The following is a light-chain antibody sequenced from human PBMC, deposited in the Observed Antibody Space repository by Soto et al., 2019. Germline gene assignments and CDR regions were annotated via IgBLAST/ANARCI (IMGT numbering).Light chain of an antibody. CDR3: QQYVTSLT. Sequence: VIWMTQSPSLLSASTGDRVTISCRMSQGISIYLAWYQQKPGQAPRLLIYGASNRATGIPDRFSGSGSGTDFTLTISRLEPEDFAVYYCQQYVTSLTFGGGTKVDIK. CDR2: GAS. V-gene: IGKV1D-8*03. J-gene: IGKJ4*01. CDR1: QGISIY.